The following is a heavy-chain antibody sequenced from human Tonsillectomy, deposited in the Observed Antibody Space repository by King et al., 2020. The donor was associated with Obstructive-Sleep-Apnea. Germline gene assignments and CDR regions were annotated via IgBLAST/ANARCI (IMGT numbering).Heavy chain of an antibody. J-gene: IGHJ5*02. Sequence: VQLQESGPGLVRPSETLSLTCTVSDVSINNYYWSWIRQPPGKGLAWLGYISYSGSATYNPSLKSRGTMSVDTSKNQFALQLSSVTAVDTAVYYCARDLTYYYGSGFDPWGQGTLVTVSS. CDR1: DVSINNYY. CDR2: ISYSGSA. CDR3: ARDLTYYYGSGFDP. V-gene: IGHV4-59*13. D-gene: IGHD3-10*01.